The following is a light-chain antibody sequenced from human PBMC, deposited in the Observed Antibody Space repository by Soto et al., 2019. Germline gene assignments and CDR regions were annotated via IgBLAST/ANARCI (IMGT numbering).Light chain of an antibody. CDR3: QVWDDNSDHHV. CDR2: DDS. J-gene: IGLJ1*01. CDR1: NMGGKS. Sequence: SYELTQTSSESPAPGQTPRISCGGDNMGGKSVHWYQQKPGQAPVVVVYDDSDRPSGIPERFSGSDSGNTATLTISRVEAGDEADYHCQVWDDNSDHHVFGTGTKVTVL. V-gene: IGLV3-21*02.